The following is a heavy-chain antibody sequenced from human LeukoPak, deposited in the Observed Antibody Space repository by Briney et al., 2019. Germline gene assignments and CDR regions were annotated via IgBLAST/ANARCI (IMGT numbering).Heavy chain of an antibody. CDR1: GFTFSNYA. CDR3: ASHKGGRLFLYDHMDV. V-gene: IGHV3-23*01. Sequence: GGSLRLSCAASGFTFSNYAMSWVRQAPGKGLEWVATLSGTGGSTYSADSVKGRFTISRDNSKDTLYLQMNSLRAEDMAVYYSASHKGGRLFLYDHMDVWGKGTTVTVSS. CDR2: LSGTGGST. J-gene: IGHJ6*03. D-gene: IGHD3-16*01.